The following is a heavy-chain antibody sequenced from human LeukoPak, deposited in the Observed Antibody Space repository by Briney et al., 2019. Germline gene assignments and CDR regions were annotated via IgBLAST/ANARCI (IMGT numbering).Heavy chain of an antibody. Sequence: GGSLRLSCAASGFTFSDYYMSWIRQAPGKGLEWISYIRGSGSVIYYADSVKGRFTISRDNAKNSLYLQMNSLRAEDTAVYYCARDYLQSIVVVPAALGYWGQGTLVTVSS. J-gene: IGHJ4*02. V-gene: IGHV3-11*04. CDR3: ARDYLQSIVVVPAALGY. CDR1: GFTFSDYY. D-gene: IGHD2-2*01. CDR2: IRGSGSVI.